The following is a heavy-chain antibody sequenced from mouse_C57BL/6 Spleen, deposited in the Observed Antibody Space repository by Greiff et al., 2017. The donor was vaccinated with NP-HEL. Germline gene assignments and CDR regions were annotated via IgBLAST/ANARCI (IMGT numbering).Heavy chain of an antibody. D-gene: IGHD2-3*01. CDR3: AREEDDGDYPHCAMDY. Sequence: QVQLQQPGAELVKPGASVKLSCKASGYTFTSYWMHWVTQRPGRGLEWIGRIDPNSGGTKYTEQFKSKATLTVDKPSSPAYLQLSSLTSEDSAVYDCAREEDDGDYPHCAMDYWGQGTSVTVSA. CDR1: GYTFTSYW. CDR2: IDPNSGGT. V-gene: IGHV1-72*01. J-gene: IGHJ4*01.